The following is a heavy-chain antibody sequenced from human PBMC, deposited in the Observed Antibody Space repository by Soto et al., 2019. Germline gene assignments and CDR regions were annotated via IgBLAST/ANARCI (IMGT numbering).Heavy chain of an antibody. CDR1: GGTFSSYA. V-gene: IGHV1-69*06. J-gene: IGHJ4*02. Sequence: QVQLVQSGAEVKKPGSSVKVSCKASGGTFSSYAISWVRQAPGQGLEWMGGIIPIFGTANYAQKFQGRVTITADKSTSTASMELSSLRSEDTAVYYCAIGDYLGPTVTIKYWGQGTLVTVSS. D-gene: IGHD4-17*01. CDR3: AIGDYLGPTVTIKY. CDR2: IIPIFGTA.